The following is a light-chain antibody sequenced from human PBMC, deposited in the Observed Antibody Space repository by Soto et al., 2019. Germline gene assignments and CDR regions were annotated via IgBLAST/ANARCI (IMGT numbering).Light chain of an antibody. CDR3: QQYGSSGT. V-gene: IGKV3-20*01. CDR1: QSVSSSY. Sequence: EIVLTQSPGILSLSPGERATLSCRASQSVSSSYLAWYQQKPGQAPRLLSYGASRRARGIPDRFSGSGSGTDSTLTISRLEPEDFAVYYCQQYGSSGTFGQGTKVEIK. J-gene: IGKJ1*01. CDR2: GAS.